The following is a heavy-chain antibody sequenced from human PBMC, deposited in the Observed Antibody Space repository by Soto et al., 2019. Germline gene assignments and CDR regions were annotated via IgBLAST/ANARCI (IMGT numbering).Heavy chain of an antibody. CDR2: ISAYNGNT. CDR3: ARATLGYCSGGSCYDFDY. Sequence: ASVKVSCKASGYTFTSYGISWVRQAPGQGLEWMGWISAYNGNTNYAQKLQGRVTMTTDTSTSTAYMELRSLRSDDTAVYYCARATLGYCSGGSCYDFDYWGQGTLVTVSS. V-gene: IGHV1-18*01. D-gene: IGHD2-15*01. J-gene: IGHJ4*02. CDR1: GYTFTSYG.